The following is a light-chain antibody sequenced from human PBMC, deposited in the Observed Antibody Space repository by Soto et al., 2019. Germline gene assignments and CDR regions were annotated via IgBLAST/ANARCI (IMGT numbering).Light chain of an antibody. J-gene: IGKJ1*01. Sequence: DIQMTQSPSTLSASVGDRVTITCRASQSISSWLAWYQQKPGKAPKLLIYKASSLEGGVPSRFSGSGSGTEFTLTISSLQPDDFATYYCQQNNSYSGTFGQGTKVEIK. V-gene: IGKV1-5*03. CDR2: KAS. CDR3: QQNNSYSGT. CDR1: QSISSW.